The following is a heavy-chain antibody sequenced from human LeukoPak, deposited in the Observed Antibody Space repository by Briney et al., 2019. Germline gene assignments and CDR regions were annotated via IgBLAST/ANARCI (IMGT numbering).Heavy chain of an antibody. CDR2: ISSSSSYI. D-gene: IGHD6-19*01. V-gene: IGHV3-21*01. CDR3: ASTPPIAVAAYFDY. J-gene: IGHJ4*02. Sequence: GGSLRLSCAASGFTFSSYSMNWVRQAPGKGLEWVSSISSSSSYIYYADSVKGRFTISRDNAKNSLYLQMNSLRAEDTAVYYCASTPPIAVAAYFDYWGQGTPVTVSS. CDR1: GFTFSSYS.